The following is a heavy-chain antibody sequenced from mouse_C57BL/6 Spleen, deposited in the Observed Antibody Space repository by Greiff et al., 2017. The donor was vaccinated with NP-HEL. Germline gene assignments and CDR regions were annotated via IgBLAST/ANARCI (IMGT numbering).Heavy chain of an antibody. CDR1: GYTFTDYY. CDR3: AGLFYAMDY. V-gene: IGHV1-76*01. Sequence: VQLQQSGAELVRPGASVKLSCKASGYTFTDYYINWVKQRPGQGLEWISRIYPGSGNTYYNEKFKGKATLTAEKSSSTAYMQLSSLTSEDSAVYFCAGLFYAMDYWGQGTSVTVSS. CDR2: IYPGSGNT. J-gene: IGHJ4*01.